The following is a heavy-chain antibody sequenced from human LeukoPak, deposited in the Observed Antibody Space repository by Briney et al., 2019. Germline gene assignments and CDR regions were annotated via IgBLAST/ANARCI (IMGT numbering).Heavy chain of an antibody. Sequence: PAGPLSLSCAASGFTFSSYEMNWVRQAPGKGLEWVSYISPSGTDISYADAVKGRFTTTRDNAKNSLYLQMNSLRAEDTAVYYCTRDPRRLDYWGQGTLVTVSS. CDR1: GFTFSSYE. V-gene: IGHV3-48*03. CDR2: ISPSGTDI. CDR3: TRDPRRLDY. J-gene: IGHJ4*02.